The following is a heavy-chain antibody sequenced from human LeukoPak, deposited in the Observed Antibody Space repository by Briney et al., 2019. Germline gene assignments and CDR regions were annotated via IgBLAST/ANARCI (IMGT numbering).Heavy chain of an antibody. CDR1: GFTVSSNE. D-gene: IGHD3-10*01. J-gene: IGHJ6*03. V-gene: IGHV4-34*01. CDR2: INHSGST. Sequence: GSLRLSCAASGFTVSSNEMSWVRQAPGKGLEWIGEINHSGSTNYNPSLKSRVTISVDTSKNQFSLKLSSVTAADTAVYYCARLTKNDSGSFRFGKKKRGYMDVWGKGTTVTISS. CDR3: ARLTKNDSGSFRFGKKKRGYMDV.